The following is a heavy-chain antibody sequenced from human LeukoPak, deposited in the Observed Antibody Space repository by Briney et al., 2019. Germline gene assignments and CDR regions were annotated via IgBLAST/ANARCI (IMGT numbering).Heavy chain of an antibody. J-gene: IGHJ4*02. V-gene: IGHV1-8*01. CDR3: ARDRGIAAAGTGGY. CDR2: MNPNSGNT. D-gene: IGHD6-13*01. CDR1: GYTFTSYD. Sequence: GASVTVSCKASGYTFTSYDINWVRQAAGQGLEWMGWMNPNSGNTGYAQKFQGRVTMTRNTSISTAYMELSSLRSEDTAVYYCARDRGIAAAGTGGYWGQGTLVTVSS.